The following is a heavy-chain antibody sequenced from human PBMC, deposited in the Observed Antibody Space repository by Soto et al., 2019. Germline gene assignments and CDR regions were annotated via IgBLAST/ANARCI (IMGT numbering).Heavy chain of an antibody. D-gene: IGHD6-19*01. J-gene: IGHJ6*03. Sequence: QVQLEESGGGVVQPGRSLRLSCAAPGFTFSSYGMHWVRQAPGKGLEWVAVISYDGSNKYYADSVKGRFTISRDNSKNTLYLQMNSLRVEDTAVYYCGKDPNSSGWYGYYYYYYMDVWGKGTTVTVSS. V-gene: IGHV3-30*18. CDR2: ISYDGSNK. CDR1: GFTFSSYG. CDR3: GKDPNSSGWYGYYYYYYMDV.